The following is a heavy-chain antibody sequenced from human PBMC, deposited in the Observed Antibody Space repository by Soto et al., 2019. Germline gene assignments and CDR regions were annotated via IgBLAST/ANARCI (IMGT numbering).Heavy chain of an antibody. CDR3: ARGLGLYDSAHYYYGMDV. CDR1: GYTFTSYD. CDR2: MNPNSGNT. J-gene: IGHJ6*02. V-gene: IGHV1-8*01. Sequence: QVQLVQSGAEVKKPGASVKVSCKASGYTFTSYDINWVRQATGQGLEWMGWMNPNSGNTGYAQKFQGRVTMTRNTSISTAYMELGSLRSEDTAVYYCARGLGLYDSAHYYYGMDVWGQGTTVTVSS. D-gene: IGHD3-22*01.